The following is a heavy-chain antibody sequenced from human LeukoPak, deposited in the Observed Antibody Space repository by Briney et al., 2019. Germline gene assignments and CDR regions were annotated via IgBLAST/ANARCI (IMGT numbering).Heavy chain of an antibody. CDR2: ISAYNGNT. D-gene: IGHD3-3*01. CDR3: ARGYSVWSGYPDAFDI. V-gene: IGHV1-18*01. Sequence: ASVKVSCKASGYTFTSYGISWVRQAPGQGLEWMGWISAYNGNTNYAQKLQGRVTMTTDTSTSTAYMELRSLRSDDTAVYYCARGYSVWSGYPDAFDIWGQGTMVTVSS. J-gene: IGHJ3*02. CDR1: GYTFTSYG.